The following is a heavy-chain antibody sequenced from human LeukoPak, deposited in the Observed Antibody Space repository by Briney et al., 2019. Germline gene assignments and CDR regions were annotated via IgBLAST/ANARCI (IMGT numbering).Heavy chain of an antibody. V-gene: IGHV1-2*02. D-gene: IGHD4-17*01. CDR3: ASLYGDYVASDY. J-gene: IGHJ4*02. CDR2: INPNSGGT. Sequence: ASVKLSCNASGYSFTVYYIHWVRNAPGQGLERMGWINPNSGGTNYAQQFLGRVTMTRDTSISTAYMELSRLRSDDTAVYYCASLYGDYVASDYWGQGTLVTVSS. CDR1: GYSFTVYY.